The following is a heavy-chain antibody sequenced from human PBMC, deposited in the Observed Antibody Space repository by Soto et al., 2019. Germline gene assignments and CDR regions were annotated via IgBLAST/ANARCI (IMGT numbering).Heavy chain of an antibody. CDR2: IFHDGRT. CDR1: GASISSTNW. V-gene: IGHV4-4*02. Sequence: QVQLQESGPGLVKPSGTLSLTCAVSGASISSTNWWSWVRPFPGRGLEWIGEIFHDGRTNYNPSLKSRVTIAVDKSKNHFSLELTSVTAADTAIYYCAREGQELRDWGHGTLVTVSS. J-gene: IGHJ4*01. D-gene: IGHD6-13*01. CDR3: AREGQELRD.